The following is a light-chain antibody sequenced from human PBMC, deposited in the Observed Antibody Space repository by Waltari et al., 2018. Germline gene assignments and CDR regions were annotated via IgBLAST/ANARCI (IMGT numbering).Light chain of an antibody. CDR3: SSYTSSSTVV. CDR1: SSDVGGYTY. CDR2: EVS. Sequence: QSALTQPASVSGSPGPSITLSCTGTSSDVGGYTYVSCYQQHPGKAPKLMIYEVSNRPSGVSNRFSGSKSGNTASLTISGLQAEDEADYYCSSYTSSSTVVFGGGTKLTVL. J-gene: IGLJ2*01. V-gene: IGLV2-14*01.